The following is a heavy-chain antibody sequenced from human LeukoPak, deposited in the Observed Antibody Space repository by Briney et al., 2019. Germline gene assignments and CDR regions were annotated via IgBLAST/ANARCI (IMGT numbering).Heavy chain of an antibody. D-gene: IGHD3-10*01. V-gene: IGHV1-18*01. CDR1: GYTFTSNG. CDR2: ISAYNGNT. Sequence: ASVKLSCKSSGYTFTSNGISWVRHAPGQGLEWMGWISAYNGNTNYAQKLQGRVTMTTDTSTSTAYMELRSLRSDDTAVYYCATSYGSGSYYNVYYWGQGTLVTVSS. J-gene: IGHJ4*02. CDR3: ATSYGSGSYYNVYY.